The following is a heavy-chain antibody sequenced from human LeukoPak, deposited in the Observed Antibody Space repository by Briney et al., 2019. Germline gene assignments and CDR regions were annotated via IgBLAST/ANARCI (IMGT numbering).Heavy chain of an antibody. Sequence: SETLSLTCAVYGGSFSGYYWSWIRQPPGKGLEWIGEIKHSGSTNYNPSLKSRVTISVDTSKNQFSLKLSSVTAADTAVYYCARARIAAATPAFDYWGQGTLVTVSS. CDR3: ARARIAAATPAFDY. CDR1: GGSFSGYY. V-gene: IGHV4-34*01. D-gene: IGHD6-13*01. CDR2: IKHSGST. J-gene: IGHJ4*02.